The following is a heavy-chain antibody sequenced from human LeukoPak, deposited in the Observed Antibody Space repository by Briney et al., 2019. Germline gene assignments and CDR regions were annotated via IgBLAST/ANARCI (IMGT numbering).Heavy chain of an antibody. J-gene: IGHJ4*02. V-gene: IGHV4-59*01. CDR1: GGSISSYY. Sequence: SETLSLTCTVSGGSISSYYWSWIRQPPGKGLEWIGYIYYSGSTNYNPSLKSRVPISVDTSKNQFSLKLSSVTAADTAVYYCARGHYYGSGSYDYGGQGTLVTVSS. D-gene: IGHD3-10*01. CDR2: IYYSGST. CDR3: ARGHYYGSGSYDY.